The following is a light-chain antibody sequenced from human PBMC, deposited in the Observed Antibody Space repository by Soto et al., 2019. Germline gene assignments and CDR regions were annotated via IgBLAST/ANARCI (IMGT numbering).Light chain of an antibody. CDR3: QQYTNWPPFMYT. Sequence: EIVMTQSPGTLSGSPGETVTLSCSASHNIYTNLAWYQQRRGQASRLLIYGASTRASGIPDRFSGSGSGAEFTLTISSLESEDFAVYYCQQYTNWPPFMYTFGPGTRLE. V-gene: IGKV3-15*01. CDR1: HNIYTN. CDR2: GAS. J-gene: IGKJ2*01.